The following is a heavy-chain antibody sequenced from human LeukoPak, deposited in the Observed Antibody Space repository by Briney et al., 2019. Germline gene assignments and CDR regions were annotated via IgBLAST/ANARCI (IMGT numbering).Heavy chain of an antibody. J-gene: IGHJ4*02. CDR3: ATEFYSNGYNF. D-gene: IGHD5-24*01. V-gene: IGHV3-15*01. CDR2: IKSRTDGGTT. CDR1: GFTFSSAW. Sequence: GGSLRLSCPGSGFTFSSAWMTWVRQIPGKELEWVGHIKSRTDGGTTDYAAPVKGRFTISRDDAKNTVYLQMNSLRTEDSAVYFGATEFYSNGYNFWGQGTLVIVSS.